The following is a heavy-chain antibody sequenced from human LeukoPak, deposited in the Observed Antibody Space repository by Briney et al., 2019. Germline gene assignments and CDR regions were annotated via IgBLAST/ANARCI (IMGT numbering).Heavy chain of an antibody. D-gene: IGHD3-3*01. CDR1: GFSLSTSGVG. Sequence: SGPTLVKPTQTLTLTCTFSGFSLSTSGVGVGWIRQPPGKALEWLALIYWNDDKRYSPSLKSRLTITKDTSKNQVVLTMTNMAPVDTATYYCAHFCRYDFWSGYYNLVGYAFDIWGQGTMVTVSS. CDR2: IYWNDDK. J-gene: IGHJ3*02. V-gene: IGHV2-5*01. CDR3: AHFCRYDFWSGYYNLVGYAFDI.